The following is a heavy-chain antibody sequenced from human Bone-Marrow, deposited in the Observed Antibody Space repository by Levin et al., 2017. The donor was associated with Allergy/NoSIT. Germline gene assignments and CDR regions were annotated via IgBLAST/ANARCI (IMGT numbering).Heavy chain of an antibody. Sequence: GESLKISCAASGFTFSSYAMSWVRQAPGKGLEWVSAISAGGGTTYYAASVKGRFTISRDNFNNTLFLQMNSLRAEDTAVYYCAKGSGIVGTSTSGWFDPWGQGTLVTVSS. J-gene: IGHJ5*02. CDR3: AKGSGIVGTSTSGWFDP. CDR2: ISAGGGTT. D-gene: IGHD1-26*01. CDR1: GFTFSSYA. V-gene: IGHV3-23*01.